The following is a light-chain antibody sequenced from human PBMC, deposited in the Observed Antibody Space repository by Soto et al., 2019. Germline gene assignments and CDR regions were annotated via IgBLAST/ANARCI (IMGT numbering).Light chain of an antibody. Sequence: DIQLTQSPSALSASVGYRVTITCRASQSISSYLNWYQQKPGKAPNLLIYTASSLESGVPSRFSGSGSGTDFTLTIASLQPEDFATYFCQQSYSRPRTFGQGTKVDIK. V-gene: IGKV1-39*01. CDR1: QSISSY. CDR2: TAS. CDR3: QQSYSRPRT. J-gene: IGKJ1*01.